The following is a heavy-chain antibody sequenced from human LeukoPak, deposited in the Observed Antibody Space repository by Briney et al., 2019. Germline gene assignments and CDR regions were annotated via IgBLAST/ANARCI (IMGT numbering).Heavy chain of an antibody. Sequence: SVKVSCKASGGTFSSYAISWVRQAPGQGLEWMGRIIPSLGIANYAQKFQGRVTITAYKSTSTAYMELSSLRSEDTAVYYCASDTASQGYWGQGTLVTVSS. CDR3: ASDTASQGY. D-gene: IGHD5-18*01. J-gene: IGHJ4*02. V-gene: IGHV1-69*04. CDR2: IIPSLGIA. CDR1: GGTFSSYA.